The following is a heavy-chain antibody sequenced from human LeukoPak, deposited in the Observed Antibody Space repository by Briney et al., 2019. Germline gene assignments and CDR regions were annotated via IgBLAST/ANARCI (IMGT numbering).Heavy chain of an antibody. CDR3: ARDGYSSSWFTYYFDY. V-gene: IGHV1-18*01. CDR1: GYTFTSYG. Sequence: ASVKVSCKASGYTFTSYGISWVRQAPGQGLEWMGWISAYNGNTNYAQKFQGRVTITADESTSTAYMELSSLRSEDTAVYYCARDGYSSSWFTYYFDYWGQGTLVTVSS. J-gene: IGHJ4*02. D-gene: IGHD6-13*01. CDR2: ISAYNGNT.